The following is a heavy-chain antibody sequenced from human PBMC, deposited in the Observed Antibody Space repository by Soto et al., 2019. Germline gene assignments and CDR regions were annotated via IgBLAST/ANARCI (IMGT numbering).Heavy chain of an antibody. CDR2: ISDGDSAT. CDR3: AKGRTFFDF. Sequence: PGGSLRLSCAASGFAFSDYAMTWVRQAPGKGLEWVSDISDGDSATHYADSVKGRFTVSRDDSKNTLYLQMDGLRAEDAAVYYCAKGRTFFDFWGQGTLVTVSS. D-gene: IGHD3-16*01. V-gene: IGHV3-23*01. CDR1: GFAFSDYA. J-gene: IGHJ4*02.